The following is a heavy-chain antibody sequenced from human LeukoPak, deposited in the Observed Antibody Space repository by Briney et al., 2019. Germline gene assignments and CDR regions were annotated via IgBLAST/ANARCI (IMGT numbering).Heavy chain of an antibody. V-gene: IGHV1-24*01. Sequence: VSVKVSCKVSGYTLTELSMHWVRQAPGKGLEWMGGFDPEDGETIYAQKFQGRVTMTEDTSTDTAYMELSSLRSEDTAVYYCATPKQTEGIAAVRYDYWGQGTLVTVSS. CDR3: ATPKQTEGIAAVRYDY. D-gene: IGHD6-13*01. J-gene: IGHJ4*02. CDR2: FDPEDGET. CDR1: GYTLTELS.